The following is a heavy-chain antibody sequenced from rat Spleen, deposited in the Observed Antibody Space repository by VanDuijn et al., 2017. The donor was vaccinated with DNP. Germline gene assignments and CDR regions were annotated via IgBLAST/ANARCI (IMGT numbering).Heavy chain of an antibody. CDR2: IINDGSRT. D-gene: IGHD1-6*01. V-gene: IGHV5S10*01. J-gene: IGHJ1*01. Sequence: EVQLVESGGGLVQPGRSLKLSCAASGFTFSDYNMAWVRQAPKKGLEWVATIINDGSRTYYRDSVKGRFTISRDNAKNTLYLQMSSLRSEDTATYYCVRGVYYGLGWYFDFWGPGTMVTVSS. CDR1: GFTFSDYN. CDR3: VRGVYYGLGWYFDF.